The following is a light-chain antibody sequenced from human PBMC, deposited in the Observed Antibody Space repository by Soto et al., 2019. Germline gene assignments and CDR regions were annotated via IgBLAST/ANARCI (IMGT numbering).Light chain of an antibody. V-gene: IGKV2-30*01. CDR2: KVS. Sequence: DVVMTQSPLSLPVTLGQPASISCRSSQILVYSDGNTYLNWFQQRPGQSPRRLIYKVSNRDSGVPDRFSGTGSGTVFTLTIGSLEPEDSALYYCQQWKNWPPITFGQGTRLEI. CDR3: QQWKNWPPIT. CDR1: QILVYSDGNTY. J-gene: IGKJ5*01.